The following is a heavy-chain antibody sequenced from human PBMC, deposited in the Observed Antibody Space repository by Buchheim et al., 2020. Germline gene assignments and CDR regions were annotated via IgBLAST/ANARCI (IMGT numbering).Heavy chain of an antibody. CDR1: GFTFSSTA. Sequence: EVRLLESGGGLVQPGGSLRLSCAASGFTFSSTAMTWVRQAPGKGLEWVSAISGSGSTTYYADSVKGRFTISRDNSKDTLYLQMDSLRAEDTAVYYCAKDSSYYGGKGFDHWGQGT. CDR3: AKDSSYYGGKGFDH. CDR2: ISGSGSTT. J-gene: IGHJ4*02. D-gene: IGHD4-23*01. V-gene: IGHV3-23*01.